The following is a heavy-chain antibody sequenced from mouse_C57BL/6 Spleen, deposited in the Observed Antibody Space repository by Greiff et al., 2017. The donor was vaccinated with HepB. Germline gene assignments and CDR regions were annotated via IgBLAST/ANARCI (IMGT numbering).Heavy chain of an antibody. CDR3: ARNHDYYGSSSYYFDY. CDR2: ISSGSSTI. Sequence: EVQRVESGGGLVKPGGSLKLSCAASGFTFSDDGMHWVRQAPEKGLEWVAYISSGSSTIYYADTVKGRFTISRDNAKNTLFLQMTSLRSEDTAMYYCARNHDYYGSSSYYFDYWGQGTTLTVSS. D-gene: IGHD1-1*01. CDR1: GFTFSDDG. V-gene: IGHV5-17*01. J-gene: IGHJ2*01.